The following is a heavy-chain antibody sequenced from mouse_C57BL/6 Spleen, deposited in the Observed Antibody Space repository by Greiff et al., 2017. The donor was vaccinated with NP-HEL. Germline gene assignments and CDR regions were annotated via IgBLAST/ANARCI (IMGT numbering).Heavy chain of an antibody. CDR1: GFTFSDYY. D-gene: IGHD2-5*01. J-gene: IGHJ2*01. Sequence: EVQVVESGGGLVQPGGSLKLSCAASGFTFSDYYMYWVRQTPEKRLEWVAYISNGGGSTYYPDTVKGRFTISRDNAKNTLYLQMSRLKSEDTAMYYCARGGYYSNLYFDYWGQGTTLTVSS. V-gene: IGHV5-12*01. CDR3: ARGGYYSNLYFDY. CDR2: ISNGGGST.